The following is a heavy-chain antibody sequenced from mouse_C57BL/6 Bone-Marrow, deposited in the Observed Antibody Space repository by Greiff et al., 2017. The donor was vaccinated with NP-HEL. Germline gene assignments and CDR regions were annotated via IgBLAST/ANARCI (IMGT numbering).Heavy chain of an antibody. Sequence: VQLQQSGAELARPGASVKLSCKASGYTFTSSGISWVKQRTGQGLEWIGEIYPRSGNTYYNEKFKGKATLTADKSSSTAYMELRSLTSEDSAVYFWARLWDYPWFAYWGQGTLVTVSA. D-gene: IGHD2-4*01. J-gene: IGHJ3*01. CDR1: GYTFTSSG. CDR3: ARLWDYPWFAY. CDR2: IYPRSGNT. V-gene: IGHV1-81*01.